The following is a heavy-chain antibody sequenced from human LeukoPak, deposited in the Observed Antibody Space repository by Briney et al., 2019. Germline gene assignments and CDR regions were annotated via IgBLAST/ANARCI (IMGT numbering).Heavy chain of an antibody. V-gene: IGHV4-34*01. D-gene: IGHD3-22*01. CDR3: ARGTYYYDSSGYYPYYYYYYMDV. CDR1: GGSFSGYY. CDR2: INHSGST. Sequence: SETLSLTCAVYGGSFSGYYWSWIRQPPGKGLEWIGEINHSGSTNYYPSLKSRVTISVDTSKNQFSLKLSSVTAADTAVYYCARGTYYYDSSGYYPYYYYYYMDVWGKGTTVTVSS. J-gene: IGHJ6*03.